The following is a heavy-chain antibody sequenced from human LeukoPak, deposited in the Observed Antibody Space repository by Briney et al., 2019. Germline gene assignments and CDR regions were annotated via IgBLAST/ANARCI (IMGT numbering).Heavy chain of an antibody. V-gene: IGHV4-34*01. J-gene: IGHJ6*02. Sequence: SETLSLTCTVSGGSFSGYYWSWIRQPPGKGLEWIGEINHSGSTNYNPSLKSRVTISVDTSKNQFSLKLSSVTAADTAVYYCARGVGTIFGVVHVDVWGQGTTVTVSS. CDR2: INHSGST. D-gene: IGHD3-3*01. CDR3: ARGVGTIFGVVHVDV. CDR1: GGSFSGYY.